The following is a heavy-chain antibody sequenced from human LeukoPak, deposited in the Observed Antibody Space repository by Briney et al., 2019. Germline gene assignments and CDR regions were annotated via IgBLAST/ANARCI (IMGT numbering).Heavy chain of an antibody. CDR3: ARSAPKYYYGSGSYYPSPFDY. CDR2: IYPEDSET. Sequence: GESLKISCKGDGYNFTPYWIVWVRQMPGKGLEWMGVIYPEDSETKYSPSSQGQVTISADKSISTAYLQWSSLKASDTAMYYCARSAPKYYYGSGSYYPSPFDYWGQGTLVTVSS. CDR1: GYNFTPYW. J-gene: IGHJ4*02. D-gene: IGHD3-10*01. V-gene: IGHV5-51*01.